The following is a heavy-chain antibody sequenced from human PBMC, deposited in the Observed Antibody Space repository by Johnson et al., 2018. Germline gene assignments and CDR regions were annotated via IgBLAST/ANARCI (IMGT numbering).Heavy chain of an antibody. CDR2: ISYDGGNK. J-gene: IGHJ6*02. D-gene: IGHD4-11*01. Sequence: VQLVESGGGVVQXGRSLRLSCAASGFTFSSYGMHWVRQAPGKGLEWGAVISYDGGNKYYEDSVKGRFTISRDNSKNTLYLQMNSLRDEDTAVYYCTRGEYSESNGMDVWGQGTTVTVSS. V-gene: IGHV3-30*03. CDR3: TRGEYSESNGMDV. CDR1: GFTFSSYG.